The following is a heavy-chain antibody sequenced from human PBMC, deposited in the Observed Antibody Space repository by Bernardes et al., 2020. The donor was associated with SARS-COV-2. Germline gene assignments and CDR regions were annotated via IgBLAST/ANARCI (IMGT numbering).Heavy chain of an antibody. CDR2: ISSSSSYI. V-gene: IGHV3-21*01. D-gene: IGHD3-22*01. CDR1: GFTFSSYS. Sequence: GGSLRLSCAASGFTFSSYSMNWVRQAPGKGLEWVSSISSSSSYIYYADSVKGRFTISRDNAKNSLYLQMNSLRAEDTAVYYCARDYRGYYYDSSGYYPYYYGMDVWGQGTTVTVSS. CDR3: ARDYRGYYYDSSGYYPYYYGMDV. J-gene: IGHJ6*02.